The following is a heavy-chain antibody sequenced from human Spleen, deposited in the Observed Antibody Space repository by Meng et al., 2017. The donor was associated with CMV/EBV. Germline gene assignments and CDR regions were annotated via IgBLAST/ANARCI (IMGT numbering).Heavy chain of an antibody. CDR3: VKGGLALHW. CDR2: INWNGSST. CDR1: GFTFDDYG. V-gene: IGHV3-20*04. D-gene: IGHD3-16*01. Sequence: GGSLRLSCAASGFTFDDYGMSWVRQAPGKGLEWVSGINWNGSSTGYADSVKGRFTISRDNAKNSLYLQMNSLSPEDTALYYCVKGGLALHWGGQGTLVTVSS. J-gene: IGHJ4*02.